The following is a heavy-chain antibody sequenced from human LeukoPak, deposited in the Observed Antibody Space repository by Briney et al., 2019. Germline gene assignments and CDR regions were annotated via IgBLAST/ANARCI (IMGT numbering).Heavy chain of an antibody. CDR1: GFTFSSYA. CDR3: AREGRGSDFDY. V-gene: IGHV3-23*01. Sequence: PGGSLRLSCAASGFTFSSYAMSWVRQAPGKGLEWVSTINNSGGSTYYADSVKGRFTISRDNAKNSLYLQMNSLRAEDTAVYYCAREGRGSDFDYWGQGTLVTVSS. CDR2: INNSGGST. J-gene: IGHJ4*02.